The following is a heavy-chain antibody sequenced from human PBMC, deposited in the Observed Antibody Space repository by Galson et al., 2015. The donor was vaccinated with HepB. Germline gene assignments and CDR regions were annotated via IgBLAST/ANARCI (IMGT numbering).Heavy chain of an antibody. CDR2: IDPSDSYT. CDR1: GYSFTSYW. V-gene: IGHV5-10-1*01. D-gene: IGHD2-2*02. Sequence: QSGAEVKKPGESLRISCKGSGYSFTSYWISWVRQMPGKGLEWMGRIDPSDSYTNYSPSFQGHVTISADKSISTAYLQWSSLKASDTAMYYCARQSFYCSSTSCYMGSDYYYGMDVWGQGTTVTVSS. CDR3: ARQSFYCSSTSCYMGSDYYYGMDV. J-gene: IGHJ6*02.